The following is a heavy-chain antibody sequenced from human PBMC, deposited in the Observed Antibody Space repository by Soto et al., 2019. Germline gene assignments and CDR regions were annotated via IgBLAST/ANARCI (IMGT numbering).Heavy chain of an antibody. V-gene: IGHV1-69*04. CDR1: GGNFINYA. D-gene: IGHD5-12*01. CDR3: ARGHIGATRFDS. CDR2: IIPSFGVT. J-gene: IGHJ4*02. Sequence: QVQLVQSGAEVKKPGSSVKVSCKASGGNFINYAINWVRQAPGQGLEWMGRIIPSFGVTNYTQKFEDRVTFTADRSKTTAYMEVRSLGSEDTALYICARGHIGATRFDSWGQGTLVTVSS.